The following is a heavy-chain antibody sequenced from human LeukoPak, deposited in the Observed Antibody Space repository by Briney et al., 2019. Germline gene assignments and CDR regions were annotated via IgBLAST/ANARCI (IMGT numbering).Heavy chain of an antibody. Sequence: KPSETLSLTCGVYGGSFSGYYWTWIRQPPGKGLEWIGEISHSGSTNYISTLKSRVTMSLDTSKNQFSLKLTSVTAADTAGYYCAGGATPGVYWGQGTLVTVSS. CDR2: ISHSGST. CDR1: GGSFSGYY. CDR3: AGGATPGVY. D-gene: IGHD3-10*01. V-gene: IGHV4-34*01. J-gene: IGHJ4*02.